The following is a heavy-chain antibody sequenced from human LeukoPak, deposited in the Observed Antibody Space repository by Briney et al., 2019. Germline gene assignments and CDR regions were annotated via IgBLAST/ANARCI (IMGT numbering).Heavy chain of an antibody. Sequence: SETLSLTCTVSGGSISSYYWSWIRQPAGKGLEWIGRIYTSGSTNYNPSLKSRVTMSVDTSKNQFSLKLSSVTAADTAVYYCARANPPAAPGGYYMDVWGKGTTVTVSS. D-gene: IGHD2-2*01. CDR3: ARANPPAAPGGYYMDV. CDR2: IYTSGST. CDR1: GGSISSYY. V-gene: IGHV4-4*07. J-gene: IGHJ6*03.